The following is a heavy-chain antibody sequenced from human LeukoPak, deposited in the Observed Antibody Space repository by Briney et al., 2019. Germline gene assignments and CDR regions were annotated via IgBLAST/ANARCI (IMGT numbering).Heavy chain of an antibody. V-gene: IGHV3-21*01. CDR1: GFTFSSYS. J-gene: IGHJ4*02. D-gene: IGHD6-19*01. Sequence: PGGSLRLSCAASGFTFSSYSMNWVRKAPGKGLEWVSSISSSSSYIYYADSVKGRFTISRDNAKRSLYLQMNSLRAEDTAVYYCARDSPSGGWYYIWGQGTLVTVSS. CDR2: ISSSSSYI. CDR3: ARDSPSGGWYYI.